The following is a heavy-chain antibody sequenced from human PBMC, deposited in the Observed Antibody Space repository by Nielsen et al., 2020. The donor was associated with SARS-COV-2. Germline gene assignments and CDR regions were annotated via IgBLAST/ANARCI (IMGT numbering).Heavy chain of an antibody. Sequence: ASVKVSCKASGYTFTDYFIHWVRQAPGQGLEWMGWINPNSGGTNYAQKFQGRVTMTRDTSISTAYMELSRLRSDDTAVYYCAREKGSYGPAGYGMDVWGQGTTVTVSS. V-gene: IGHV1-2*02. CDR2: INPNSGGT. D-gene: IGHD3-16*01. J-gene: IGHJ6*02. CDR3: AREKGSYGPAGYGMDV. CDR1: GYTFTDYF.